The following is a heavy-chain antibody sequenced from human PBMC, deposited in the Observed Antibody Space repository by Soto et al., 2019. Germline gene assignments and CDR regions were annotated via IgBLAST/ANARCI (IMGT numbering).Heavy chain of an antibody. CDR2: INADNGNT. J-gene: IGHJ5*02. CDR3: ARNPIGGPSWFDP. D-gene: IGHD3-16*01. V-gene: IGHV1-3*01. Sequence: ASVKVSCKASGYIFTNYAVHWVRQAPGQRLEWMGWINADNGNTKYSQKFHGRVTITRDTSASIAYMELISLTSEDTAVYYCARNPIGGPSWFDPWGQGTLVTVSS. CDR1: GYIFTNYA.